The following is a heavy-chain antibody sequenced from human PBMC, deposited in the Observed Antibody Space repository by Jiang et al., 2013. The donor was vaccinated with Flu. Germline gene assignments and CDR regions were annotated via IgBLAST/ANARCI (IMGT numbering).Heavy chain of an antibody. CDR2: IYYSGST. D-gene: IGHD7-27*01. Sequence: LLKPSETLSLTCTVSGGSISGYYWSWIRQPPGKGLEWIGYIYYSGSTNYNPSLKSRVTISEDTSKNQFSLKLTSVTAADTAMYYCARVGHWGDSRHFDYWGQGILVTVSS. CDR1: GGSISGYY. J-gene: IGHJ4*02. CDR3: ARVGHWGDSRHFDY. V-gene: IGHV4-59*01.